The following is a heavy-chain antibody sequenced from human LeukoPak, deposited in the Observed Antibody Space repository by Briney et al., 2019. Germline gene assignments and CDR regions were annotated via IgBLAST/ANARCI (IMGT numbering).Heavy chain of an antibody. D-gene: IGHD3-9*01. Sequence: SETLSLTCAVYGGSFSGYHWSWIRQPPGKGLEWIGEINHSGSTNYNPSLKSRVTISVDTSKNQFSLKLSSVTAADTAVYYCARDGGLRYLRWFDPWGQGTLVTVSS. CDR1: GGSFSGYH. J-gene: IGHJ5*02. CDR2: INHSGST. CDR3: ARDGGLRYLRWFDP. V-gene: IGHV4-34*01.